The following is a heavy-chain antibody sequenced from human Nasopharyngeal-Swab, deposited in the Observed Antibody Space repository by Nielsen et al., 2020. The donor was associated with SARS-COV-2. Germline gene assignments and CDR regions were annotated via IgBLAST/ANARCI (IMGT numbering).Heavy chain of an antibody. CDR1: GGSISSGGYS. D-gene: IGHD3-9*01. CDR3: ASSTVHYDILTGYGSDWFDP. V-gene: IGHV4-30-2*01. J-gene: IGHJ5*02. Sequence: SETRSLTCAVSGGSISSGGYSWSWIRQPPGKGLEWIGYIYHSGSTYYNPSLKSRVTISVDRSKNQFSLKLSSVTAADTAVYYCASSTVHYDILTGYGSDWFDPWGQGTLVTVSS. CDR2: IYHSGST.